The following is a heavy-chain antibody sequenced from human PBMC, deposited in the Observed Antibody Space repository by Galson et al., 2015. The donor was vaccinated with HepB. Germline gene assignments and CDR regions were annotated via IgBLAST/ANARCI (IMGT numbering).Heavy chain of an antibody. CDR1: GFAFNTYS. D-gene: IGHD1-1*01. J-gene: IGHJ3*01. CDR2: ISSSGTVI. Sequence: SLRLSCAASGFAFNTYSINWVRQAPGKGLEWVSYISSSGTVIFYASSVKGRFTISRDNDKNSLYLQMHSLRDDDTAVYYCARDRLERRLDAFDLWGQGTMVTVSS. V-gene: IGHV3-48*02. CDR3: ARDRLERRLDAFDL.